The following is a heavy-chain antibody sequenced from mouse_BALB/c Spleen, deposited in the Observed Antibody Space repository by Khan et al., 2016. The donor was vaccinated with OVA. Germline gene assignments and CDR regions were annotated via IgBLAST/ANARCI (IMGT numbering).Heavy chain of an antibody. V-gene: IGHV9-3-1*01. CDR2: INTYTGEP. Sequence: QIQLVQSGPELKKPGETVKISCKASGYTFTNDGMNWVKKTPGKGLKWMGWINTYTGEPTYAEDFKGRFAFSLETSASTAYLQINNLKNEDTAPYFCARPPWYSCPFDFWGTGTSVTVSS. CDR1: GYTFTNDG. D-gene: IGHD1-1*02. J-gene: IGHJ1*03. CDR3: ARPPWYSCPFDF.